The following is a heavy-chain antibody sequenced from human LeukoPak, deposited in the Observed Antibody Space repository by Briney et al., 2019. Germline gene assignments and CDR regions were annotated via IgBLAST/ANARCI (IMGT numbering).Heavy chain of an antibody. Sequence: WASVKVSCKASGYTFIDCYIHWVRQAPGQGLEWLGWINPNSGGTNYAQKAQGRVNLIRETSINTAYMELSRLTSDDTALYYCARSGSRGRSYDDAFDIWGQGTMVTVSS. J-gene: IGHJ3*02. CDR1: GYTFIDCY. D-gene: IGHD3-10*01. V-gene: IGHV1-2*02. CDR3: ARSGSRGRSYDDAFDI. CDR2: INPNSGGT.